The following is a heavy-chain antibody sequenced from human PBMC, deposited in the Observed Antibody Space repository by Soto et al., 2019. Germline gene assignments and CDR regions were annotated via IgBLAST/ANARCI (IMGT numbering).Heavy chain of an antibody. Sequence: WGSLRLSCAASGVPFSSYAMSWVRQAPGKGLEWVSAISGSGGSTYYADSVKGRFTISRDNSKNTLYLQMNSLRAEDTAVYYCAKSGIEYDYVWGSYDYWGQGTLVTVSS. D-gene: IGHD3-16*01. CDR3: AKSGIEYDYVWGSYDY. J-gene: IGHJ4*02. CDR1: GVPFSSYA. CDR2: ISGSGGST. V-gene: IGHV3-23*01.